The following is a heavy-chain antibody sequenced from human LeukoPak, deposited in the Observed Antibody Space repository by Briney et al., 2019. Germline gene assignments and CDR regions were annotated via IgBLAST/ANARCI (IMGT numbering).Heavy chain of an antibody. CDR1: GYTFTGYY. CDR2: INPNSGGT. V-gene: IGHV1-2*02. D-gene: IGHD3-9*01. J-gene: IGHJ6*03. Sequence: ASVKVSCKASGYTFTGYYMHWVRQAPGQGLEWMGWINPNSGGTNYAQKLQGRVTMTRDTSISTAYMELSRLRSDDTAVYYCASGSPILHYYYYMDVWGKGTTVTVSS. CDR3: ASGSPILHYYYYMDV.